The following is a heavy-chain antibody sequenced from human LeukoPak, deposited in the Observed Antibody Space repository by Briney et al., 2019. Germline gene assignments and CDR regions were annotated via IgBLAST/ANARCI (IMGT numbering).Heavy chain of an antibody. V-gene: IGHV1-24*01. J-gene: IGHJ3*02. CDR1: GYTLTELS. Sequence: ASVKVSCKVSGYTLTELSMHWGRQAPGKGLEWMGGFDPEDGETIYAQKFQGRVTMTEDTSTDTAYMELSSLRSEDTAVYYCATERPSGIAAAGAFDIWGQGTMVTVSS. CDR2: FDPEDGET. CDR3: ATERPSGIAAAGAFDI. D-gene: IGHD6-13*01.